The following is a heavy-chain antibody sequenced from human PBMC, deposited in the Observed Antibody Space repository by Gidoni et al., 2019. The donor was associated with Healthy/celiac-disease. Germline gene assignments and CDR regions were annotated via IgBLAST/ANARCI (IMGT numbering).Heavy chain of an antibody. J-gene: IGHJ6*02. CDR1: GGSISSYY. CDR3: ARGDARAAAGDYYYYGMDV. D-gene: IGHD6-13*01. V-gene: IGHV4-59*01. CDR2: IYYSGST. Sequence: QVQLQESGPGLVKPSETLSLTCTVSGGSISSYYWSWIRQPPGKGLEWIGYIYYSGSTNYNPSLKSRVTISVDTSKNQFSLKLSSVTAADTAVYYCARGDARAAAGDYYYYGMDVWGQGTTVTVSS.